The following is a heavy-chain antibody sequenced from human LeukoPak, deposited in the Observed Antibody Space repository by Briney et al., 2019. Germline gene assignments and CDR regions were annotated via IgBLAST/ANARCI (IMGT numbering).Heavy chain of an antibody. CDR3: ARDAGLGLPYYYYGMDV. D-gene: IGHD3/OR15-3a*01. V-gene: IGHV4-59*12. CDR1: GGSISSYY. CDR2: IYYSGST. Sequence: SETLSLTCTVSGGSISSYYWSWIRRPPGKGLEWIGYIYYSGSTYYNPSLKSRVTISVDTSKNRFSLKLSSVTAADTAVYYCARDAGLGLPYYYYGMDVWGQGTTVTVSS. J-gene: IGHJ6*02.